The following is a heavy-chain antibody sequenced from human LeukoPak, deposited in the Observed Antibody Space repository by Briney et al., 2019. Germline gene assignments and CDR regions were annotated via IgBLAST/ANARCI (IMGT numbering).Heavy chain of an antibody. CDR3: ATRLWDTSGWYFDY. CDR2: INHSGNT. D-gene: IGHD6-19*01. V-gene: IGHV4-34*01. J-gene: IGHJ4*02. CDR1: GGSFSDYY. Sequence: SETLSLTCAVYGGSFSDYYWTWVRQPPGKGLEWIGEINHSGNTNYNPSLKSRVTISVDTSKNQFSLKLTSVTAADTAVYYCATRLWDTSGWYFDYWGQGRLVIVSS.